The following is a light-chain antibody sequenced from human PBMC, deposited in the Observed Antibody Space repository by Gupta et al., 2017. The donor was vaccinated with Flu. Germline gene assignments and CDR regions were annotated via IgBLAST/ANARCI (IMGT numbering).Light chain of an antibody. Sequence: GDRVTITCRASQSISSYLNWYQQKPGKAPKLLIYAASSLQSGVPSRFSGSGSGTDFTLTISSLQPEDFATYYCQQSDSTPRYSFGQGTKLEIK. J-gene: IGKJ2*03. CDR2: AAS. CDR1: QSISSY. V-gene: IGKV1-39*01. CDR3: QQSDSTPRYS.